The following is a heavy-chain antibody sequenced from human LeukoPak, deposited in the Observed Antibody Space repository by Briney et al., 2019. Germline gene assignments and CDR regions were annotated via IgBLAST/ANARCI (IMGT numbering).Heavy chain of an antibody. V-gene: IGHV1-2*02. Sequence: ASVKVSCKASGYTFTGYYMHWVRQAPGQGLEWMGWINPNSGGTNYAQKFLGRVTMTRDTSISTAYMELSRLRSDDTAVYYCARPDRWFGEFYDYWGQGTLVTVSS. CDR1: GYTFTGYY. D-gene: IGHD3-10*01. CDR3: ARPDRWFGEFYDY. CDR2: INPNSGGT. J-gene: IGHJ4*02.